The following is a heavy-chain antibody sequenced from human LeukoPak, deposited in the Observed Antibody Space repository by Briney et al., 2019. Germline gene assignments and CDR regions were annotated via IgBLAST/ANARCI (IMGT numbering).Heavy chain of an antibody. Sequence: ASVKVSCKASGYTFTSYDVNWVRRGTGQGLEWVGWVNPNSGHTGYAQKFQGRVTLTTNTSVSTAYMELSSLRSEDTAIYYCARGAPGSYCSGGSCPYFDYWGQGTLVSVSS. J-gene: IGHJ4*02. CDR2: VNPNSGHT. V-gene: IGHV1-8*01. CDR1: GYTFTSYD. CDR3: ARGAPGSYCSGGSCPYFDY. D-gene: IGHD2-15*01.